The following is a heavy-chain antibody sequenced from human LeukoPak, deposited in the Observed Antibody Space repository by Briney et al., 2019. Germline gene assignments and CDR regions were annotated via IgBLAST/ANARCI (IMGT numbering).Heavy chain of an antibody. V-gene: IGHV3-48*01. D-gene: IGHD6-6*01. J-gene: IGHJ4*02. CDR2: ISGSSSTI. Sequence: GGSLRLSCAASGFTFSSYSMNWVRQAPGKGLEWVSYISGSSSTIYYADSVKGRFTISRDNAKNSLYLQMNSLRAEDTAVYYCAREPPSVAALPTDYWGQGTLVTVSS. CDR1: GFTFSSYS. CDR3: AREPPSVAALPTDY.